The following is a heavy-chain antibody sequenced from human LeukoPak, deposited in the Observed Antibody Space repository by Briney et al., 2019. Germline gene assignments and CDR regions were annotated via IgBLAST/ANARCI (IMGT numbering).Heavy chain of an antibody. J-gene: IGHJ4*02. CDR1: GYTFTGYY. CDR2: ISAYNGNT. V-gene: IGHV1-18*04. Sequence: ASVKVSCKASGYTFTGYYMHWVRQAPGQGLEWMGWISAYNGNTNYAQKLQGRVTMTTDTSTSTAYMELRSLRSDDTAVYYCARVVGYFDWLFDYWGQGTLVTVSS. CDR3: ARVVGYFDWLFDY. D-gene: IGHD3-9*01.